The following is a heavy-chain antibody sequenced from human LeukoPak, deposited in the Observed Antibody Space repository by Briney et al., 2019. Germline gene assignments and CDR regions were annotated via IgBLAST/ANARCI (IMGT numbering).Heavy chain of an antibody. CDR2: MNPNSGYT. CDR3: ARASFGSSSPHFDY. CDR1: GYSFTSYD. Sequence: ASVEVSCNASGYSFTSYDYKWIRQATGQGLEWMGWMNPNSGYTGYAQKFQGRVTITRNTSISTVYMELSSLRSEDTAVYCCARASFGSSSPHFDYWGQESLVTVSS. J-gene: IGHJ4*02. V-gene: IGHV1-8*03. D-gene: IGHD6-6*01.